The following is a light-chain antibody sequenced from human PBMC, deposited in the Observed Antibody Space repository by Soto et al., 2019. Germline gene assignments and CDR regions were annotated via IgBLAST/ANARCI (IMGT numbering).Light chain of an antibody. V-gene: IGLV2-14*01. Sequence: QSALTQPASVSGSPGQSVTISCTGTSSDVGGYNYVSWYQQHPGKAPKLMIYDVSNRPSGVSNRFSGSKSGNTASLTISGLQAEDEADYYCSSYTISSTLVFGGRTKETVL. CDR1: SSDVGGYNY. CDR2: DVS. CDR3: SSYTISSTLV. J-gene: IGLJ2*01.